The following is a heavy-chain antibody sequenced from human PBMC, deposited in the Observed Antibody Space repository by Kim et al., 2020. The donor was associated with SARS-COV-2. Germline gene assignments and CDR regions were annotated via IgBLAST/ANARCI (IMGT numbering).Heavy chain of an antibody. CDR3: AREVMGTSPPYSYYYMDV. Sequence: KSRLTIARDNSNNTLYLQMNGLRAEDTAVYYCAREVMGTSPPYSYYYMDVWGQGTTVTVSS. V-gene: IGHV3-53*01. D-gene: IGHD3-16*01. J-gene: IGHJ6*03.